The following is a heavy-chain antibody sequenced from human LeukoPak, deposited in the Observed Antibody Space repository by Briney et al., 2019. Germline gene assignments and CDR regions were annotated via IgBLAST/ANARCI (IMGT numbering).Heavy chain of an antibody. CDR1: GGTFSSYA. V-gene: IGHV1-69*06. Sequence: SVKVSCKASGGTFSSYAISWVRQAPGQGLEWMGGIIPIFGTANYAQKFQGGVTITADKSTSTAYMELSSLRSEDTAVYYCARSRNWNPSPNYYYYYYMDVWGKGTTVTVSS. J-gene: IGHJ6*03. CDR2: IIPIFGTA. D-gene: IGHD1-20*01. CDR3: ARSRNWNPSPNYYYYYYMDV.